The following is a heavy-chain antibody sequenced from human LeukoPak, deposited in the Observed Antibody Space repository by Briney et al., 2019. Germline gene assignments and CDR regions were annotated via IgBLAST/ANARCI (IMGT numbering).Heavy chain of an antibody. CDR1: GYTLTELS. D-gene: IGHD3-22*01. Sequence: ASVKVSCKVSGYTLTELSMHWVRQAPGKGLEWMGGFDPEDGETIYAQKFQGRVTMTEDTSTDTAYMELSSLRSEDTAVYYCAKRGYYYDSRVFHGFDYWGQGTLVTVSS. V-gene: IGHV1-24*01. CDR3: AKRGYYYDSRVFHGFDY. J-gene: IGHJ4*02. CDR2: FDPEDGET.